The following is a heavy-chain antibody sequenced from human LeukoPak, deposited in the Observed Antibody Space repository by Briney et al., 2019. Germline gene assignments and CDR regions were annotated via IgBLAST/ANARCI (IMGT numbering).Heavy chain of an antibody. V-gene: IGHV3-48*02. CDR1: GFTFSSYS. CDR2: ITSSSSTV. D-gene: IGHD6-19*01. Sequence: GGSLRLSCAASGFTFSSYSMNWVRQAPGKGLEWVSYITSSSSTVYYADSVKGRVTISRDNAKNSLYLLLNSLRDEDTAVYYCARAGSSSGWSRGAYYFDYWGQGTLVTVSS. J-gene: IGHJ4*02. CDR3: ARAGSSSGWSRGAYYFDY.